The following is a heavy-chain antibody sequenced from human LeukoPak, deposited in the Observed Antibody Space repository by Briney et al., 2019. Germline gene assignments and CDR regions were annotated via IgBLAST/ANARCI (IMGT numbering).Heavy chain of an antibody. Sequence: GGSLRLSCAASGFTFSSYSMNWVRQAPGKGLEWVANIKQDGSEKYYVDSVKGRFTISRDNAKNSLYLQMNSLRAEDTAVYYCARVSPYSGYEQTDYWGQGTLVTVSS. D-gene: IGHD5-12*01. CDR3: ARVSPYSGYEQTDY. CDR2: IKQDGSEK. J-gene: IGHJ4*02. V-gene: IGHV3-7*01. CDR1: GFTFSSYS.